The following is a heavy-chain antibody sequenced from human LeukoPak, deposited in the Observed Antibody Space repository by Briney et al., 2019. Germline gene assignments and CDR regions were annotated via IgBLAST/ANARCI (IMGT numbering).Heavy chain of an antibody. D-gene: IGHD3-22*01. CDR1: GYSISSGYY. Sequence: SETLSLTFTVSGYSISSGYYWGWIRQPPGKGLEWIGSIYHSGSTYYNPSLKSRVTISVDTSKNQSSLKLSSVTAADTAVYYCAGSDYYDSSGYPPGASDIWGQGTMVTVSS. CDR3: AGSDYYDSSGYPPGASDI. CDR2: IYHSGST. V-gene: IGHV4-38-2*02. J-gene: IGHJ3*02.